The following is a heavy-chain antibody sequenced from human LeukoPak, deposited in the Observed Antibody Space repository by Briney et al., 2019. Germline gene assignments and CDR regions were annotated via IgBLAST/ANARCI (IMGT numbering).Heavy chain of an antibody. CDR1: GLTFSSYG. CDR2: VKQDGSEK. Sequence: GGSLRLSCAASGLTFSSYGMSWVRQAPGKGLEWVANVKQDGSEKYYVDSVKGRFTTSRDNAKNSLYLQMDSLRAEDTAVYYCARGRLWAFDIWGQGTMVTVSS. CDR3: ARGRLWAFDI. V-gene: IGHV3-7*01. D-gene: IGHD3-10*01. J-gene: IGHJ3*02.